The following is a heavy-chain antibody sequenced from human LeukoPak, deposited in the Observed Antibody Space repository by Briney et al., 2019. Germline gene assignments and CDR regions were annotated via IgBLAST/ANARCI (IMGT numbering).Heavy chain of an antibody. Sequence: GGALRLSCAACGFTFSDYYTSWIRQAPGKGLGWVSYISSSGSTLCYADSVKGRFTISRDNAKNSLYLQMNSLRAEDTAVYYCARLLITMGCDPWGQGTLVTVSS. D-gene: IGHD3-10*01. J-gene: IGHJ5*02. CDR3: ARLLITMGCDP. CDR2: ISSSGSTL. CDR1: GFTFSDYY. V-gene: IGHV3-11*01.